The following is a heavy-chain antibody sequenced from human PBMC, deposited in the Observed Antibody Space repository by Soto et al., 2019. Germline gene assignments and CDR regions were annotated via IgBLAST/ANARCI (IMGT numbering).Heavy chain of an antibody. Sequence: EVQLVESGGGLVQPEGSLRLSCAASGFSFSSYWIHWVRQAPGKGLVWVSRINTDGSRTTYADSVRGRFTISRDNAKNTVYLQMNSLRGDDMAVYYCARGRHNYGGRPFDFWGQGTLVTVSS. V-gene: IGHV3-74*03. CDR3: ARGRHNYGGRPFDF. D-gene: IGHD5-18*01. CDR1: GFSFSSYW. CDR2: INTDGSRT. J-gene: IGHJ4*02.